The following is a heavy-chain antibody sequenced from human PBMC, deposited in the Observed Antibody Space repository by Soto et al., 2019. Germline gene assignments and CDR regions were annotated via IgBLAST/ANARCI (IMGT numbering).Heavy chain of an antibody. J-gene: IGHJ6*02. V-gene: IGHV1-2*02. CDR1: GYTFSGYY. CDR2: INPNSGGT. CDR3: ARSLTEGYCTITGCYTRPLYGMDV. Sequence: ASVKVSCKASGYTFSGYYIHWLRQAPGQGLEWMGWINPNSGGTNYAQKFQGRVTVTRDTPTSTAYMELSRLTSDDTAVYYCARSLTEGYCTITGCYTRPLYGMDVWRQGTTVTVSS. D-gene: IGHD2-2*02.